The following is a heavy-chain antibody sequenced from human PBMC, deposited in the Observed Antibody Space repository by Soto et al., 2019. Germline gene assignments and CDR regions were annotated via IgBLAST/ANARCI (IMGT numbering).Heavy chain of an antibody. Sequence: SETLSLTCTVSGGSISSYYWSWIRQPPGKGLEWIGYIYYSGSTNYNPPLKSRVTISVDTSKNQFSLKLSSVTAADTAVYYCAREKRCSSTSCYYGAFDIWGQGTMVTVSS. CDR2: IYYSGST. J-gene: IGHJ3*02. V-gene: IGHV4-59*01. CDR1: GGSISSYY. CDR3: AREKRCSSTSCYYGAFDI. D-gene: IGHD2-2*01.